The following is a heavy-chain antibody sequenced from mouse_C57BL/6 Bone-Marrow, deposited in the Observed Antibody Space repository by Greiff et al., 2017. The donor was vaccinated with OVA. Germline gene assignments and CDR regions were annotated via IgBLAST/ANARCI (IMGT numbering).Heavy chain of an antibody. CDR3: ARGDYYLFAY. CDR2: ISDGGGYT. J-gene: IGHJ3*01. D-gene: IGHD1-1*01. Sequence: EVKLVESGGGLVKPGGSLKLSCAASGFTFSSYAMSWVRQTPEKRLEWVATISDGGGYTYYPDNVKGRFTISRDKAKNNLYLQMSHLKSDDTAMYYCARGDYYLFAYWGQGTLVTVSA. CDR1: GFTFSSYA. V-gene: IGHV5-4*03.